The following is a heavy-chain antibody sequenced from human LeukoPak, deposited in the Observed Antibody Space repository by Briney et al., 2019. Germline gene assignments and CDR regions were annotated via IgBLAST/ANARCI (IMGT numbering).Heavy chain of an antibody. CDR3: ARSSSGWDDAFDI. Sequence: SETLSLTCAVSGGSFSGYYWSWIRQPPGKGLEWIGEVNHSGSTNYNPSLKGRVTISVDTSKNQFSLKLSSVTAADTAVYYCARSSSGWDDAFDIWGQGTMVTVSS. J-gene: IGHJ3*02. V-gene: IGHV4-34*01. D-gene: IGHD6-19*01. CDR2: VNHSGST. CDR1: GGSFSGYY.